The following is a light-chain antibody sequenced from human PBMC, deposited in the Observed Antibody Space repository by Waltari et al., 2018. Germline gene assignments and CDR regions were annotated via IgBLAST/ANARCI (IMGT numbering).Light chain of an antibody. Sequence: DIQMTQSPSSLSASVGGRVTITCQASHDISTFLNWDQQKPGKAPKLLIYDASNLETGVPSRFSGSGSGTDFNFTINSLQPEDIATYYCQQYDNLPITFGQGTRLEIK. V-gene: IGKV1-33*01. CDR1: HDISTF. CDR3: QQYDNLPIT. J-gene: IGKJ5*01. CDR2: DAS.